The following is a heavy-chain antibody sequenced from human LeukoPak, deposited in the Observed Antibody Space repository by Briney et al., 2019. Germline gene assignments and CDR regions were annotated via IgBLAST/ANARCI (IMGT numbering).Heavy chain of an antibody. Sequence: PGGALRLSCSASGFTFSSFVMHWVRQAPGKGLEYVSRITSNGGSTYYADSVKGRFTISRDNSKNTLYLQMSSQRAEDTAVYYCVNRISGWVYWGQGTMVTVSS. CDR2: ITSNGGST. D-gene: IGHD6-19*01. CDR1: GFTFSSFV. J-gene: IGHJ4*02. CDR3: VNRISGWVY. V-gene: IGHV3-64D*06.